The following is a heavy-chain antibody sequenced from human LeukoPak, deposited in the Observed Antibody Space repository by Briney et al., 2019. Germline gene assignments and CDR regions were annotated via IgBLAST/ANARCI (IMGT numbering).Heavy chain of an antibody. J-gene: IGHJ4*02. CDR3: ARDRYGSGSYSYNFDY. Sequence: PSETLSLTCTVSGGSISSYYWSWIRQPPGKGLEWIGYIYYSGSTNYNPSLKSRVTISVDTSKNQFSLKLSSVTAADTAVYYCARDRYGSGSYSYNFDYWGQGTLVTVSS. CDR2: IYYSGST. D-gene: IGHD3-10*01. CDR1: GGSISSYY. V-gene: IGHV4-59*01.